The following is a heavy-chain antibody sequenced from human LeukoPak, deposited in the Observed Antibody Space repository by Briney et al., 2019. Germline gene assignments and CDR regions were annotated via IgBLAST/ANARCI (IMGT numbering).Heavy chain of an antibody. V-gene: IGHV4-59*01. CDR2: IYCSGST. J-gene: IGHJ6*03. CDR3: ARGGEIYYGDYVLAYYYYYMDV. CDR1: GGSISSYY. Sequence: SETLSLTCTVPGGSISSYYWSWIRQPPGKGLEWIGYIYCSGSTNYNPSLKSRVTISVDTSKNQFSLKLSSVTAADTAVYYCARGGEIYYGDYVLAYYYYYMDVWGKGTTVTVSS. D-gene: IGHD4-17*01.